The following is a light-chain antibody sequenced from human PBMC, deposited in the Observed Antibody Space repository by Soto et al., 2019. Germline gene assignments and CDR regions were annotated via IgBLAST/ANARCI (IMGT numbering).Light chain of an antibody. J-gene: IGKJ2*01. CDR1: QSISSW. V-gene: IGKV1-5*03. CDR3: QQYNSYSPYT. CDR2: KAS. Sequence: DIQMTQSPSTQSASVGDRVTITCRASQSISSWLAWYQQKPGKAPKLLIYKASSLESGVPSRFSGSGSGTEFTLTISRLQPDDFATYYCQQYNSYSPYTFGQGTKLEIK.